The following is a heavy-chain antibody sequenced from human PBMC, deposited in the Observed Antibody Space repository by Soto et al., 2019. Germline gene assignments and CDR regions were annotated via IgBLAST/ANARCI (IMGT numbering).Heavy chain of an antibody. CDR2: ISSSSSYI. CDR1: GFTFSSYS. CDR3: ASRITGDDAFDI. V-gene: IGHV3-21*01. J-gene: IGHJ3*02. D-gene: IGHD1-20*01. Sequence: GGSLRLSCAASGFTFSSYSMNWVRQAPGKGLEWVSSISSSSSYIYYADSVKGRFTISRDTAKNSLYLQMNSLRAEDTAVYYCASRITGDDAFDIWGQGTMVTVSS.